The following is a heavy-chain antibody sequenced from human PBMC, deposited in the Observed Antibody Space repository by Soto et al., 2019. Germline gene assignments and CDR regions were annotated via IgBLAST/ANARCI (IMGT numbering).Heavy chain of an antibody. D-gene: IGHD1-1*01. V-gene: IGHV3-74*01. CDR3: ARGRYNWDDSPFDY. CDR1: GFTFSSYY. J-gene: IGHJ4*02. CDR2: INTDGSNT. Sequence: EVQLVESGGGLVQPGGSLSLSCAASGFTFSSYYMHWVRQAPGKGLVWVSRINTDGSNTGYADSVRDRFTISRDNAKNMLNLQMNSLRAEDTAVYYCARGRYNWDDSPFDYWGQGTLVSVSS.